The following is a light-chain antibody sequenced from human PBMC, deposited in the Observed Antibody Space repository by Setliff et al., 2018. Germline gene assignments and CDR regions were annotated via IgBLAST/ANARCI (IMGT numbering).Light chain of an antibody. V-gene: IGLV2-8*01. CDR3: SSYAGSSFYV. Sequence: QSVLTQPPSASGSPGQSVTISCTGTSSDVGGYNFVSWYQHHPGNAPKLMIYDVSKRPSGVPDRFSGSKSGNTASLTVSGLQAEDEADYYCSSYAGSSFYVFGTGTKV. CDR1: SSDVGGYNF. J-gene: IGLJ1*01. CDR2: DVS.